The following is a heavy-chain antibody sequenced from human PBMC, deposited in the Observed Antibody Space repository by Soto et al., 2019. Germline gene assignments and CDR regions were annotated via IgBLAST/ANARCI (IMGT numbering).Heavy chain of an antibody. CDR1: GGTFSSYA. CDR2: IIPIFGTA. CDR3: ARGANDTAMVTAFDY. V-gene: IGHV1-69*01. J-gene: IGHJ4*02. Sequence: QVQLVQSGAEVKKPGSSVKVSCKASGGTFSSYAISWVRQAPGQGLEWMGGIIPIFGTAHYAQKFQGRVTINADESTSTAYMELSSLRSEDTAVYYCARGANDTAMVTAFDYWGQGTLVTVSS. D-gene: IGHD5-18*01.